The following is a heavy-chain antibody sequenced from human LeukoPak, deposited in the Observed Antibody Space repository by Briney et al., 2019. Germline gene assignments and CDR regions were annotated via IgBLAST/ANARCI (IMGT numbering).Heavy chain of an antibody. CDR3: AKDSGSSWPPPVDY. J-gene: IGHJ4*02. V-gene: IGHV3-23*01. D-gene: IGHD6-13*01. CDR2: ISGSGGST. CDR1: GFTFSSYA. Sequence: GGSLRLSCAASGFTFSSYAKSWVRQAPGKGLEWVSAISGSGGSTYYADSVRGRFTISRDNSKNTLYLQMNSLRAEDTAVYYCAKDSGSSWPPPVDYWGQGTLVTVSS.